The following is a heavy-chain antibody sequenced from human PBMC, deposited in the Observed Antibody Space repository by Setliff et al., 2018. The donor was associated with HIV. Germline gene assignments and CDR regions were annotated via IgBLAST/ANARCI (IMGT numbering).Heavy chain of an antibody. CDR2: ISGSGAST. CDR3: AKDGISGGAYPPYYFDY. V-gene: IGHV3-23*01. J-gene: IGHJ4*01. Sequence: GGSLRLSCAASGFTFNTYAMSWVRQAPGKGLEWVSVISGSGASTFYADSVKGRFTISRDNSKSTLYLQMNGLRVEDTAVYYCAKDGISGGAYPPYYFDYWGHGPLVTVSS. D-gene: IGHD2-15*01. CDR1: GFTFNTYA.